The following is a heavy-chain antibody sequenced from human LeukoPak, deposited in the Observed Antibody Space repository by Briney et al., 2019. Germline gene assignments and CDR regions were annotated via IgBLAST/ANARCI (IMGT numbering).Heavy chain of an antibody. D-gene: IGHD6-13*01. Sequence: GGSLRLSCAASGFTFSSYSMNWVRQAPGKGLEWVSYISSSSSTIYYADSVKGRFTISRDNAKNSLYLQMNSLRAEDTAVYYCARVVAAASTYYYYYYMDVWGKGTTVTVSS. CDR3: ARVVAAASTYYYYYYMDV. V-gene: IGHV3-48*01. CDR2: ISSSSSTI. CDR1: GFTFSSYS. J-gene: IGHJ6*03.